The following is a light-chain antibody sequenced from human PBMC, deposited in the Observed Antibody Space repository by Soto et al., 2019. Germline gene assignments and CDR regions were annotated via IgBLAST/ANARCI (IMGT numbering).Light chain of an antibody. J-gene: IGLJ2*01. CDR2: EVT. Sequence: QSVLTQPPSASGSPGQSVTISCTGTSSDVGGYYYVSWYQQHPGKAPKLLISEVTKRPSGVPDRFSGSKSGNMASLTVSGLQAEDEADYYCSSYAGSNNLLFGGGTKLTVL. V-gene: IGLV2-8*01. CDR3: SSYAGSNNLL. CDR1: SSDVGGYYY.